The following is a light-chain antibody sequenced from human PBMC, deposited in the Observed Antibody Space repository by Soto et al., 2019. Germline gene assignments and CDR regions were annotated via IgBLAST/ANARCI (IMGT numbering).Light chain of an antibody. Sequence: DIQMTQSPSSLSASVGDRVTITCRASQSISSYLNWFQQKPGKSPKLLIYAASSLQSGVPSRFSGSGSGTDFTLTISSLQPEDIATYYCQQSYSTPFTFGPGTKVDFK. CDR1: QSISSY. J-gene: IGKJ3*01. CDR3: QQSYSTPFT. CDR2: AAS. V-gene: IGKV1-39*01.